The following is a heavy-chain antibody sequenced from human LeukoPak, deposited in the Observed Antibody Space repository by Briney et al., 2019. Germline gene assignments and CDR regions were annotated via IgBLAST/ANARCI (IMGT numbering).Heavy chain of an antibody. CDR3: ARGIQRGLRIAMAGRPYYFDY. CDR2: INHSGST. D-gene: IGHD6-19*01. V-gene: IGHV4-34*01. J-gene: IGHJ4*02. CDR1: GGSFSGYY. Sequence: SETLSLTCAVYGGSFSGYYWSWIRQPPGKGLEWIGEINHSGSTNYNPSLKSRVTISVDTSKNQFSLKLSSVTAADTAVYYCARGIQRGLRIAMAGRPYYFDYWGQGTLVTVSS.